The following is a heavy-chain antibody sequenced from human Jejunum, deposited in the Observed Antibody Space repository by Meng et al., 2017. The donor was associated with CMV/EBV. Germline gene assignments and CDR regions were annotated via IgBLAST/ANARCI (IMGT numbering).Heavy chain of an antibody. V-gene: IGHV3-30*02. CDR1: GISFSNSG. D-gene: IGHD3-10*01. CDR3: VKDKGRTALDY. CDR2: IRNDGSEI. Sequence: VECVGCGGGVVQAGGYLRLACVTSGISFSNSGMHWVRQAPGKGLEWVVFIRNDGSEIYYVDSVKGRFTISRDNSKNTVYLQMNSLRVEDTGVYYCVKDKGRTALDYWGQGSLVTVSS. J-gene: IGHJ4*02.